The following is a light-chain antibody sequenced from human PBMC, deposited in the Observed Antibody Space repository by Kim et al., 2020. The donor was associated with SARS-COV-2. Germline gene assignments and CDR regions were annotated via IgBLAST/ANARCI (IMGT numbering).Light chain of an antibody. Sequence: EIVLTQSPGTLSLSPGGTATLSGRASQSVNSIFLAWYQHKPGQAPRLLIYGASSRATGIPDRFSGRGSETDFTLTISGLEPEDFAVYYCHQYGSSPRTFGQGTKVDIK. CDR1: QSVNSIF. CDR2: GAS. CDR3: HQYGSSPRT. J-gene: IGKJ1*01. V-gene: IGKV3-20*01.